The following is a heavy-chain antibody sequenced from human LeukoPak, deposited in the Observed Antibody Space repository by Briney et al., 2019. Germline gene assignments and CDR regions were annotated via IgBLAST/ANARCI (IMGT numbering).Heavy chain of an antibody. CDR2: IDRISGAS. CDR1: GVTLIGYH. V-gene: IGHV1-2*02. D-gene: IGHD1-26*01. Sequence: ASVKASCEAFGVTLIGYHMHWVGQAAGRRPEGMGWIDRISGASSPAQKFQGRVTMTRATSISTFYMDMPGLTSDDTALYYCAISASMWGFASWGVGTQVTVSS. J-gene: IGHJ4*02. CDR3: AISASMWGFAS.